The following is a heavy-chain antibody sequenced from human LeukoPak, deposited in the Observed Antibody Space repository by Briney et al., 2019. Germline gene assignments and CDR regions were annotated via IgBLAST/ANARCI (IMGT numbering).Heavy chain of an antibody. CDR3: ARGRGRYAGPA. CDR2: INRSGGT. V-gene: IGHV4-34*01. J-gene: IGHJ4*02. CDR1: GGSFSDYF. Sequence: SETLSLTCAVYGGSFSDYFWTWIRQPPGKGLEWIGEINRSGGTNYNPSLKSRVTISVDTSKNQFSLKLSSVTAADTAVYYCARGRGRYAGPAWGPGTLVTVSS. D-gene: IGHD6-19*01.